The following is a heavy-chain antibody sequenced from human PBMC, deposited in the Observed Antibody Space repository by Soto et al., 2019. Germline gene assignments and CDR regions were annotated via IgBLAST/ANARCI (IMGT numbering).Heavy chain of an antibody. J-gene: IGHJ1*01. CDR3: ARGGYGDSHAEYFQH. Sequence: QVQLVESGGGVVQPGRSLRLSCAASGFTFSNYGMHWVRQAPGKGLEWGALISYDGSSKDYADSVKGRFTISRDNSKSTLFVQMNSLRVEDTAVYYCARGGYGDSHAEYFQHWGQGTLVTVSS. CDR1: GFTFSNYG. CDR2: ISYDGSSK. D-gene: IGHD4-17*01. V-gene: IGHV3-30-3*01.